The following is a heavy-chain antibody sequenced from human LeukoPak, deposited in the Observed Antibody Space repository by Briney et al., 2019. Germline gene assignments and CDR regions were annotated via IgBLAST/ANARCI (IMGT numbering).Heavy chain of an antibody. CDR2: IYYSGST. V-gene: IGHV4-59*12. J-gene: IGHJ4*02. CDR1: GGSISCYY. CDR3: ARSPDSSGYWGYFDC. Sequence: SETLSLTCTVSGGSISCYYWSWIRQPPGKGLEWIGYIYYSGSTNYNPSLKSRVTISVDTPKNQFSLKLSSVTAADTAVYYCARSPDSSGYWGYFDCWGQGTLVTVSS. D-gene: IGHD3-22*01.